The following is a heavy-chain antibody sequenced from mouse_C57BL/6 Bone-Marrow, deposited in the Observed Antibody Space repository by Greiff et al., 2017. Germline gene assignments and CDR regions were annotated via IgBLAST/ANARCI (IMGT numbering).Heavy chain of an antibody. CDR2: IDPSDIYT. D-gene: IGHD2-4*01. J-gene: IGHJ2*01. Sequence: QVQLQQPGAELVKPGASVKLSCKASGYTFTSYWMQWVKQRPGQGLEWIGEIDPSDIYTNYNQKFKGKATLTVDTSSSTAYMQLSSLTSEDSAVYYCARDYDYEFDYWGQGTTLTVSS. V-gene: IGHV1-50*01. CDR3: ARDYDYEFDY. CDR1: GYTFTSYW.